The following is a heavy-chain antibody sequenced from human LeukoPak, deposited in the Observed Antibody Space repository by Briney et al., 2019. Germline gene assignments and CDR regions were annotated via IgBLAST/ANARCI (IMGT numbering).Heavy chain of an antibody. CDR3: ARDRITYYYGSGSYPFDP. J-gene: IGHJ5*02. CDR1: GGSFSGYY. D-gene: IGHD3-10*01. CDR2: INHSGST. V-gene: IGHV4-34*01. Sequence: SETLSLTCAVYGGSFSGYYWSWIRQPPGKGLEWIGEINHSGSTNYNPSLKSRVTISVDTSKNQFSLKLSSVTAADTAVYYCARDRITYYYGSGSYPFDPWGQGTLVNVSS.